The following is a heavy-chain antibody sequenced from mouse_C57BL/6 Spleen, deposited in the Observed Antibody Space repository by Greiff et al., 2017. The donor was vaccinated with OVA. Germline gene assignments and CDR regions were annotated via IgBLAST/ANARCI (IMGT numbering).Heavy chain of an antibody. CDR2: IYPRSGNT. Sequence: VQLQESGAELARPGASVKLSCKASGYTFTSYGISWVKQRTGQGLEWIGEIYPRSGNTYYNEKFKGKATLTADKSSSTAYMELRSLTSEDSAVYFCARRRTTVVGVDYWGQGTTLTVSS. D-gene: IGHD1-1*01. CDR1: GYTFTSYG. V-gene: IGHV1-81*01. J-gene: IGHJ2*01. CDR3: ARRRTTVVGVDY.